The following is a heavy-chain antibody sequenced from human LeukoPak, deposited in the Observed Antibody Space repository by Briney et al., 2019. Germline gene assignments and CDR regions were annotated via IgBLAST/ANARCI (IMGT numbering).Heavy chain of an antibody. V-gene: IGHV3-74*01. CDR1: GFTFSNYW. Sequence: GGSLRLSCAASGFTFSNYWMSWVRQAPGKGLVWVSRINSDGSSRHYADSVKGRFTISRDNSKNTLYLQMNSLRAEDTAVYYCTTGGLQADYWGQGTLVTVSS. CDR2: INSDGSSR. CDR3: TTGGLQADY. J-gene: IGHJ4*02. D-gene: IGHD5-24*01.